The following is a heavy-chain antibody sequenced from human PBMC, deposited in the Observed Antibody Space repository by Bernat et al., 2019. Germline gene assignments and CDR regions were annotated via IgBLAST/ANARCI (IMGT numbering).Heavy chain of an antibody. D-gene: IGHD2-15*01. Sequence: VQLVESGGGLVKPGGSLRLSCAASGFTFSSYGMSWVRQAPGKGLEWVSTFSGGDGTTYYADSVKGRFTISRDNSKNTLYLQMNSLRAEDMAVYYCAKDCGGSCYGFHYWGQGTLVTVSS. V-gene: IGHV3-23*04. J-gene: IGHJ4*02. CDR2: FSGGDGTT. CDR3: AKDCGGSCYGFHY. CDR1: GFTFSSYG.